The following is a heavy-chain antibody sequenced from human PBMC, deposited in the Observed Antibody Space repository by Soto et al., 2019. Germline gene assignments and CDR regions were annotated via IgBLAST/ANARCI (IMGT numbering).Heavy chain of an antibody. Sequence: GGSLRLSCAASGFTFSSYAMGWVRQGPGKGLEWVAVVSIGGNIHCADSVRGRFTISRDNSKNTLSLQMNSLTAEDTAVYFCAKRRGAGGHFDYWGQGALVTVSS. CDR1: GFTFSSYA. D-gene: IGHD2-15*01. CDR2: VSIGGNI. CDR3: AKRRGAGGHFDY. J-gene: IGHJ4*02. V-gene: IGHV3-23*01.